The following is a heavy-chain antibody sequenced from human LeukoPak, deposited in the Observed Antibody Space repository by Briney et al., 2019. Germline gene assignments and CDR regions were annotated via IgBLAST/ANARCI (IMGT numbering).Heavy chain of an antibody. CDR3: AKLVGATTGDY. V-gene: IGHV3-23*01. Sequence: GGSLRLSCAASGFTLSSFRMSWVRQAPGKGLEWVSTISSSGDSTFYADSVKGRFTISRDSSKNTLYLQMNSLRVEDTAVYYCAKLVGATTGDYWGQGTLVTVSS. CDR1: GFTLSSFR. J-gene: IGHJ4*02. CDR2: ISSSGDST. D-gene: IGHD1-26*01.